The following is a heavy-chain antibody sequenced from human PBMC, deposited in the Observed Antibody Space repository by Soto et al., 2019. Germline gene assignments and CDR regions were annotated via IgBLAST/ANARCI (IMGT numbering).Heavy chain of an antibody. D-gene: IGHD5-12*01. CDR3: ARTDIVATITSDYYYMDV. V-gene: IGHV4-39*01. CDR2: IYYSGST. J-gene: IGHJ6*03. Sequence: SETLSLTCTVSGGSISSSSYYWGWIRQPPGKGLEWIGSIYYSGSTYYNPSLKSRVTISVDTSKNHFSLKLSSVTAADTAVYYCARTDIVATITSDYYYMDVWGKGTTVTVSS. CDR1: GGSISSSSYY.